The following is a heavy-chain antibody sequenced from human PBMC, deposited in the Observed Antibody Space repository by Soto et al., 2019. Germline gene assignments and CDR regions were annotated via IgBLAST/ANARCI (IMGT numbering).Heavy chain of an antibody. V-gene: IGHV3-30*18. CDR1: GFTFSSYG. CDR2: ISYDGSNK. Sequence: RGSLRLSCAASGFTFSSYGMHWVRQAPGKGLEWVAVISYDGSNKYYADSVKGRFTISRDNSKNTLYLQMNSLRAEDTAVYYCANAAAAGNFDYWGQGTLVTVSS. J-gene: IGHJ4*02. D-gene: IGHD6-13*01. CDR3: ANAAAAGNFDY.